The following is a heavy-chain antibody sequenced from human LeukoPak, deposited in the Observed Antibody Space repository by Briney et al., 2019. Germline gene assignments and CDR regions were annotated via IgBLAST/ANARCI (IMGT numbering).Heavy chain of an antibody. CDR2: IKQDGSGR. J-gene: IGHJ4*02. CDR1: GFTFSGFS. D-gene: IGHD3-10*01. CDR3: ARAGSHWHYVY. Sequence: GGSLRLSCAASGFTFSGFSMSWVRQSPTKGLEWVANIKQDGSGRYYVDSVKGRFTISRDNAKNSLSLQLNNLRVEDTAVYYCARAGSHWHYVYWGQGTVVTVSS. V-gene: IGHV3-7*01.